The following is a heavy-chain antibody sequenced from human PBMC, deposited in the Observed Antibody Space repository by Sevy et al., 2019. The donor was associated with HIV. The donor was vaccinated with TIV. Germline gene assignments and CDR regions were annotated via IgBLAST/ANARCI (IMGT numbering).Heavy chain of an antibody. V-gene: IGHV3-23*01. CDR3: AKGAYYDFWSGYYFPIDAFDI. Sequence: GGSLRLSCAASGFTFSSYAMSWVRQAPGKGLEWVSAISGSGGSTYYEASVKGRFTNSRDNSKNTLYLKMNSLRAEDTAVYYCAKGAYYDFWSGYYFPIDAFDIWGQGTMVTVSS. D-gene: IGHD3-3*01. CDR2: ISGSGGST. CDR1: GFTFSSYA. J-gene: IGHJ3*02.